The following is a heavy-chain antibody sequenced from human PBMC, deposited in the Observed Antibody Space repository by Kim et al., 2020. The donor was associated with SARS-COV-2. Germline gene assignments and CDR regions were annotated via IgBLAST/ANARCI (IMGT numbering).Heavy chain of an antibody. J-gene: IGHJ3*02. D-gene: IGHD3-10*01. CDR1: GGSISSGDDY. Sequence: SETLSLTCTVSGGSISSGDDYWSWIRQPPGKGLEWIGYIYYSGITQYNPSLKSRVIISVDTSNSQFSLKLSSVTAADTAVYYCARENFGSGKYAFDIRGRGTMVTVSS. CDR3: ARENFGSGKYAFDI. V-gene: IGHV4-30-4*01. CDR2: IYYSGIT.